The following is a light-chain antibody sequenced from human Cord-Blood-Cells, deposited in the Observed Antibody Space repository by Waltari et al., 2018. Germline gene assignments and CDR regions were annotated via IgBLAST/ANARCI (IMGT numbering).Light chain of an antibody. Sequence: IQLTQSPSSLSASVGDRVSITCRASQGISSYLAWDQQKPGKAPKLLIYAASTLQSGVPSRFSGSGSWTYFTLTISSLQAEDFATYFCQQLNSYPYTFGQGTKLEIK. CDR1: QGISSY. V-gene: IGKV1-9*01. J-gene: IGKJ2*01. CDR2: AAS. CDR3: QQLNSYPYT.